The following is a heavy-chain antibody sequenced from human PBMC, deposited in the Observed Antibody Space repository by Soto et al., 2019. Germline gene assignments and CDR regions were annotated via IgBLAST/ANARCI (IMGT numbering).Heavy chain of an antibody. D-gene: IGHD2-15*01. CDR1: GGSINSGGYS. CDR2: IYYSGST. CDR3: ARGMGRAIVYVDYYYGMDV. J-gene: IGHJ6*02. V-gene: IGHV4-61*08. Sequence: PSETLSLTCTVSGGSINSGGYSWTWIRQPPGKGLEWIGYIYYSGSTIYNPSLKSRVTIAVDTSKNQFSLKLSSVTAADTAVYYCARGMGRAIVYVDYYYGMDVWGQGTTVTVSS.